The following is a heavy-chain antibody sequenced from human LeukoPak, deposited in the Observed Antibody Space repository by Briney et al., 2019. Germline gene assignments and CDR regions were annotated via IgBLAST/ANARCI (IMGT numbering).Heavy chain of an antibody. V-gene: IGHV1-2*06. D-gene: IGHD2-21*01. CDR3: ARGIAGGFDY. J-gene: IGHJ4*02. CDR1: GYTFTGYH. Sequence: GAAVKVSCKTSGYTFTGYHLHWVRQVPGQGLEWMGRIIPNSGDAIYALKLQGRVTLTRDTSISTVYMELKRLRSDDTALYYCARGIAGGFDYWGQGTLVTVSS. CDR2: IIPNSGDA.